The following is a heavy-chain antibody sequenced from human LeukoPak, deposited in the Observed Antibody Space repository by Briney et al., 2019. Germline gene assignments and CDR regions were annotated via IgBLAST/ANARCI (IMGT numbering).Heavy chain of an antibody. CDR1: GYTFTGYY. Sequence: SVKVTFKASGYTFTGYYMHGVRQAAGQGLEWMGFINHNSGGTNYVQKLQGWVTMTRETSISTAYMELSRLRSDDTAVYYCARETGRGYGSGSYYDYWGQGTLVTVSS. CDR2: INHNSGGT. V-gene: IGHV1-2*04. D-gene: IGHD3-10*01. J-gene: IGHJ4*02. CDR3: ARETGRGYGSGSYYDY.